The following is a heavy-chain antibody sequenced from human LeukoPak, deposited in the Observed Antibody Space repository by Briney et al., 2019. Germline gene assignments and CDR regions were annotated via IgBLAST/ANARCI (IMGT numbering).Heavy chain of an antibody. CDR3: ARVYYHGSGSNFFDY. D-gene: IGHD3-10*01. Sequence: SETLSLTCAVYGGSFSGYYWSWIRQPPGKGLEWIGEINHSGGTNYNPSLKSRVTTSVDTSKNQFSLKLTSVTAADTAIYYCARVYYHGSGSNFFDYWGQGTLVTVSS. J-gene: IGHJ4*02. V-gene: IGHV4-34*01. CDR1: GGSFSGYY. CDR2: INHSGGT.